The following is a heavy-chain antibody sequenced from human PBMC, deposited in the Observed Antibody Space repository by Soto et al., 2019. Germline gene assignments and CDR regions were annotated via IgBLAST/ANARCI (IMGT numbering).Heavy chain of an antibody. V-gene: IGHV5-51*07. CDR3: ARQEQLSPYYCAMDV. CDR2: IHPGDSDT. J-gene: IGHJ6*02. D-gene: IGHD1-1*01. Sequence: PGESLKISCKVSGYRFTTYWIAWVHQMPGKGLEWMGIIHPGDSDTRYSPSFQGQVTISADKSVGTAFLQWSRLKASDTATYYCARQEQLSPYYCAMDVWGQGTTVTVSS. CDR1: GYRFTTYW.